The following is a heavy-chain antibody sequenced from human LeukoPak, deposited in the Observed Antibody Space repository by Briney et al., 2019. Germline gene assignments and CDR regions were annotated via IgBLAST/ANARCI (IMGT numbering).Heavy chain of an antibody. CDR2: IYYSGST. CDR1: GAFVSGDTYS. V-gene: IGHV4-30-2*01. D-gene: IGHD3/OR15-3a*01. J-gene: IGHJ4*02. CDR3: ARGRDLAFDY. Sequence: SETLSLTCAVSGAFVSGDTYSWSWIRQPLGKGLEWIGNIYYSGSTYYNPSLRGRVTMSIDRSKIQFSLSLYSVTAADTAVYYYARGRDLAFDYWGRGALVTVSS.